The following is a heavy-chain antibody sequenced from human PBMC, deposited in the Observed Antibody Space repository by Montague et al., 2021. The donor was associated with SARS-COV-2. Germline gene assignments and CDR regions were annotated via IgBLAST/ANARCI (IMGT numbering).Heavy chain of an antibody. CDR3: AKGPRHDVASGLDH. Sequence: SLRLSCAASGFPFDEHAMFWVRQAPGKGLELVSGISWNSGSLGYADSLKGRFTVSRDNAKNSLYLQMNSLRPDDTALYYCAKGPRHDVASGLDHWGQGTLVTVSS. J-gene: IGHJ4*02. V-gene: IGHV3-9*01. CDR1: GFPFDEHA. CDR2: ISWNSGSL. D-gene: IGHD6-13*01.